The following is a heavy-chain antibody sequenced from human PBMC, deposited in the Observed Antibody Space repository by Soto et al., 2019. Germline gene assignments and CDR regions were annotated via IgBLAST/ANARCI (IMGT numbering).Heavy chain of an antibody. CDR2: LYYNVGT. J-gene: IGHJ4*02. CDR1: GSSISSSGYY. D-gene: IGHD3-16*01. V-gene: IGHV4-39*01. CDR3: ARLPSRHWVDY. Sequence: QVQESGPGLVKPSETLSLTCTVSGSSISSSGYYWGWIRQPPGRVLEWIGSLYYNVGTYYNPSLKSRVTISADTSANQFSLMLNSVTAADTAIDYCARLPSRHWVDYWCQGTLVTVSS.